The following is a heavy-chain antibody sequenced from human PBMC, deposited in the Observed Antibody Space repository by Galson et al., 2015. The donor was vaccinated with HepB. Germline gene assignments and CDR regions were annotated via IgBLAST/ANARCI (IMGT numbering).Heavy chain of an antibody. V-gene: IGHV5-10-1*01. Sequence: QSGAEVKKPGESLRISCKGSGYSFTSYWISWVRQMPGKGLEWMGRIDPSDSYTNYSPSFQGHVTISADKSISTAYLQWSSLKASDTAMYYCARPYSSSWKGIGDWFDPWGQGTLVTVSS. CDR2: IDPSDSYT. CDR3: ARPYSSSWKGIGDWFDP. D-gene: IGHD6-13*01. CDR1: GYSFTSYW. J-gene: IGHJ5*02.